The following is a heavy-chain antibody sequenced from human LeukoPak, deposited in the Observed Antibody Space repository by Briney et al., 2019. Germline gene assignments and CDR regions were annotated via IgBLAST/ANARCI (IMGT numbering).Heavy chain of an antibody. D-gene: IGHD3-10*01. CDR2: ISAYNDNT. V-gene: IGHV1-18*01. Sequence: ASVKVSCKASGYKFTSFGTSWVRQAPGQGLEWMGWISAYNDNTIYAQKFQGRVIMTTDTSTRIAYMDLRSLRSDDTAVYYCARDRRPRPGSGTPYYQNGMDVWGQGTTVTVSS. CDR1: GYKFTSFG. J-gene: IGHJ6*02. CDR3: ARDRRPRPGSGTPYYQNGMDV.